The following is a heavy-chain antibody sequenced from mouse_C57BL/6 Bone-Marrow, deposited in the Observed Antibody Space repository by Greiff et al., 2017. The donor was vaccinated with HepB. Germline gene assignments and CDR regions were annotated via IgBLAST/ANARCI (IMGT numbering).Heavy chain of an antibody. CDR2: IDPSDSYT. D-gene: IGHD2-1*01. Sequence: QVQLQQPGAELVKPGASVKLSCKASGYTFTSYWMQWVKQRPGQGLEWIGEIDPSDSYTNYNQKFKGKATLTVDTSSSTAYMQLSSLTSEDAAVYYCARRRSIYGNYLYYAMDYWGQGTSVTVSS. V-gene: IGHV1-50*01. J-gene: IGHJ4*01. CDR3: ARRRSIYGNYLYYAMDY. CDR1: GYTFTSYW.